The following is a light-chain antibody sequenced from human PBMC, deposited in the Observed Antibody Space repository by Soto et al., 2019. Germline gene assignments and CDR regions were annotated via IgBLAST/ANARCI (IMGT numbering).Light chain of an antibody. CDR1: SSDVGNNNY. V-gene: IGLV2-14*03. Sequence: QSVLTQPASVSGSPGQSITISCTGTSSDVGNNNYVSWNQHNPGRAPKVIICDVTNRPSGVSNRFSGSISGNTASLTFSGLQAEDEADYYCSSFTGSIYVFGTGTKVTVL. CDR2: DVT. CDR3: SSFTGSIYV. J-gene: IGLJ1*01.